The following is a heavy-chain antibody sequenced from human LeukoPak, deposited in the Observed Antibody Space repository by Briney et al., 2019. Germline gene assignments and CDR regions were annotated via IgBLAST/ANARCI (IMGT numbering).Heavy chain of an antibody. Sequence: PGGSLRLSCAASGFTFSSYSMNWVRQAPGKGLEWVSSISSSSSYIYYADSVKGRFTISRDNAKNTLYLQMNSLRAEDTAVSCCARDGNYGDYENPFDYWGQGTLVTVSS. V-gene: IGHV3-21*01. CDR2: ISSSSSYI. J-gene: IGHJ4*02. D-gene: IGHD4-17*01. CDR1: GFTFSSYS. CDR3: ARDGNYGDYENPFDY.